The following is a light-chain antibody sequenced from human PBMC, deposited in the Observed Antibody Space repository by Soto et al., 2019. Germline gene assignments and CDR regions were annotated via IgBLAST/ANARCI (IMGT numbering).Light chain of an antibody. Sequence: SYELTQPPSVSVSPGQTARITCSGDALPKQYAYWYQQKPGQAPVLVIYKDSERPSGIPERFSGSKSGNTASLTISGLQAEDEADYYCCSYVGTDTYSFGTGTKLTVL. CDR2: KDS. CDR1: ALPKQY. CDR3: CSYVGTDTYS. V-gene: IGLV3-25*02. J-gene: IGLJ1*01.